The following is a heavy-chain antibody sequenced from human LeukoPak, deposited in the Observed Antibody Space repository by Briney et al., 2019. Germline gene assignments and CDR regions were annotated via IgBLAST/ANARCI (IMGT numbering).Heavy chain of an antibody. V-gene: IGHV4-39*01. J-gene: IGHJ6*03. CDR2: IYYSGST. D-gene: IGHD3-22*01. CDR1: GGSISSSSYY. CDR3: ARLNYYDSSGYYWGYYYYYMDV. Sequence: PSETLSLTCTVSGGSISSSSYYWGWIRQPPGKGLEWIGSIYYSGSTYYNPSLKSRVTISVDTSKNQFSLKLSSVTAAYTAVYYCARLNYYDSSGYYWGYYYYYMDVWGKGTTVTVSS.